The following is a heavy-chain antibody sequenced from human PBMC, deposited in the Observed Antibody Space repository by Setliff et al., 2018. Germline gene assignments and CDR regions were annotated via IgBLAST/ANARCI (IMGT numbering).Heavy chain of an antibody. J-gene: IGHJ6*03. CDR3: AKGGRGYSGWRPRHYYYMDV. CDR1: GFTFSDYN. CDR2: ISSSSGTI. D-gene: IGHD5-12*01. V-gene: IGHV3-48*01. Sequence: QPGGSLRLSCAASGFTFSDYNMNWVRQAPGKGLEWLSYISSSSGTIFYADSVKGRFTISRDNSKNTLYLQMNSLRAEDTAVYYCAKGGRGYSGWRPRHYYYMDVWGKGTTVTVSS.